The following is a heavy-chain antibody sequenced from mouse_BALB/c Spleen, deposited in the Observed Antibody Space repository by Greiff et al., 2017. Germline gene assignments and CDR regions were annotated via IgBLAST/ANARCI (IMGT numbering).Heavy chain of an antibody. Sequence: EVKLVESGPELVKPGASVKISCKASGYSFTGYFMNWVMQSHGKSLEWIGRINPYNGDTFYNQKFKGKATLTVDKSSSTAHMELRNLASEDSAVYHCARSSIYYGNWFAYWGQGTLVTVSA. J-gene: IGHJ3*01. D-gene: IGHD2-1*01. CDR1: GYSFTGYF. CDR2: INPYNGDT. V-gene: IGHV1-20*02. CDR3: ARSSIYYGNWFAY.